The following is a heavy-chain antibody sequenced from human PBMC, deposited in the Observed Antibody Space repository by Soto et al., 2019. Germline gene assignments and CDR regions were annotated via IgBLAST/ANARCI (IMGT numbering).Heavy chain of an antibody. CDR3: ARTTYYYDSSGYMIPYYFDD. D-gene: IGHD3-22*01. Sequence: SETLSLTCTVSGGSVSGGPYYWSWIRQPPGKGLEWIGYIYYSGSTNYNPSLKSRVTISIDTSKNQFSLKLSSVTAADTAVYYCARTTYYYDSSGYMIPYYFDDWGQGTLVT. CDR2: IYYSGST. V-gene: IGHV4-61*01. CDR1: GGSVSGGPYY. J-gene: IGHJ4*01.